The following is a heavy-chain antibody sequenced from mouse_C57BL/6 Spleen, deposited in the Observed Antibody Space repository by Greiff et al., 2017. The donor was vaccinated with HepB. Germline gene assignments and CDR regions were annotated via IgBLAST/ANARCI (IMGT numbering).Heavy chain of an antibody. Sequence: EVQLQQSGPVLVKPGASVKMSCKASGYTFTDYYMNWVKQSHGKSLEWIGVINPYNGGTSYNQKFKGKATLTVDKSSSTAYMELNSLTSEDSAVYYCARGDYYGSIAMDYWGQGTSVTVSS. CDR3: ARGDYYGSIAMDY. CDR2: INPYNGGT. CDR1: GYTFTDYY. D-gene: IGHD1-1*01. V-gene: IGHV1-19*01. J-gene: IGHJ4*01.